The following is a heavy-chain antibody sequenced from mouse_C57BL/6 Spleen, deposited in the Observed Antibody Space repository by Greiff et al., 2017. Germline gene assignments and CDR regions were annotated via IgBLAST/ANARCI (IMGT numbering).Heavy chain of an antibody. CDR2: SRNKANDYTT. J-gene: IGHJ2*01. CDR1: GFTFSDFY. Sequence: EVMLVESGGGLVQSGRSLRLSCATSGFTFSDFYMEWVRQAPGKGLEWIAASRNKANDYTTEYSASVKGRFIVSRDTSQSILYLQMNALRAEDTAIYYCARDAPYDYGLFDYWGQGTTLTVSS. D-gene: IGHD2-4*01. CDR3: ARDAPYDYGLFDY. V-gene: IGHV7-1*01.